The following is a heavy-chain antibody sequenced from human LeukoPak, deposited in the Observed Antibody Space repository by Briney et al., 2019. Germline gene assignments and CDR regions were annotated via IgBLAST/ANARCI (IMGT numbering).Heavy chain of an antibody. CDR1: GGTFSSYA. V-gene: IGHV1-69*13. Sequence: GASVKVSCKASGGTFSSYAISWVRQAPGQGLEWMGGIIPIFGTANYAQKFQGRVTITADESTSTAYMELSSLRSEDTAVYYCARETPRGYCSGGSCYSYYFDYWGQGTLVTVSS. J-gene: IGHJ4*02. CDR2: IIPIFGTA. D-gene: IGHD2-15*01. CDR3: ARETPRGYCSGGSCYSYYFDY.